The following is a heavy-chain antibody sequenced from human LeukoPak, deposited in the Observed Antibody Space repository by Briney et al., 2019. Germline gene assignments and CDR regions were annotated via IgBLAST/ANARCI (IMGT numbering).Heavy chain of an antibody. D-gene: IGHD1-26*01. CDR3: ARRRGSYSYFAFDI. Sequence: SETLSLTCTISGGSISSYYWSWIRQPPGKGLEWIGYIYYSGSTNYNPSLKSRVTISVDTSKNQFSLKLSSVTAADTAVYYCARRRGSYSYFAFDIWGQGTMVTVSS. J-gene: IGHJ3*02. V-gene: IGHV4-59*08. CDR1: GGSISSYY. CDR2: IYYSGST.